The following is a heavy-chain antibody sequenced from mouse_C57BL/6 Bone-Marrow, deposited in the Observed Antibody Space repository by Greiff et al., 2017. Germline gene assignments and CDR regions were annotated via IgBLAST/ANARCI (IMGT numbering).Heavy chain of an antibody. V-gene: IGHV1-50*01. J-gene: IGHJ2*01. CDR2: IDPSDSYI. Sequence: VQLLQPGAEFVKPGASVKLSCTASGYTFTSYWMQWVKQRPGQGLEWIGEIDPSDSYIYYNQKFKGKVTLTVDTSTSTAYLQLSSLTSEDSVVYYCAREVYYYGFDYWGQGTTLTVSS. D-gene: IGHD1-1*01. CDR1: GYTFTSYW. CDR3: AREVYYYGFDY.